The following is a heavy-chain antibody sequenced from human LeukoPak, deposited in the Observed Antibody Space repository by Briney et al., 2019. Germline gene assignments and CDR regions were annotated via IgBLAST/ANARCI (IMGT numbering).Heavy chain of an antibody. D-gene: IGHD5-18*01. CDR1: GFTFSSYG. J-gene: IGHJ4*02. CDR3: AKVNSRGYRYGYPGY. V-gene: IGHV3-30*18. CDR2: ISYDGSNK. Sequence: PGGSLRLSCAASGFTFSSYGMHWVRQAPGKGLEWVAVISYDGSNKYYADSVKGRFTISRDNSKNTLYLQMNGLRAEDTAVYYCAKVNSRGYRYGYPGYWGQGALVTVSS.